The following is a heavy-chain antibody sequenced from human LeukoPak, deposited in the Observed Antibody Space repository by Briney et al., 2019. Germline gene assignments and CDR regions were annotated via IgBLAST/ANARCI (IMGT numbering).Heavy chain of an antibody. CDR1: GGSFSGYY. Sequence: PSETLSLTCAVYGGSFSGYYWSWIRQPPGKGLEWIGEINHSGSTNYNPSLKSRVTISVDTSKNQFSLKLSSVTAADTAVYYCARGGNQYYDFWSGYYSHYYMDVWGKGTTVTVSS. V-gene: IGHV4-34*01. CDR3: ARGGNQYYDFWSGYYSHYYMDV. J-gene: IGHJ6*03. D-gene: IGHD3-3*01. CDR2: INHSGST.